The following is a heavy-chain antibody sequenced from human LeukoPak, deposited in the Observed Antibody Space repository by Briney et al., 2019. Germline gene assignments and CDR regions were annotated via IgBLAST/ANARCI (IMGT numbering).Heavy chain of an antibody. Sequence: GESLQISCKGSGYSFTSYWIGWVRQMPGKGLEWMGIIYPGDSDTRYSPSFQGQVTISADKSISTAYLQWSSLKASDTAMYYCARRRIASGSYYVDYFDYWGQGTLVTVSS. CDR1: GYSFTSYW. V-gene: IGHV5-51*01. D-gene: IGHD1-26*01. J-gene: IGHJ4*02. CDR2: IYPGDSDT. CDR3: ARRRIASGSYYVDYFDY.